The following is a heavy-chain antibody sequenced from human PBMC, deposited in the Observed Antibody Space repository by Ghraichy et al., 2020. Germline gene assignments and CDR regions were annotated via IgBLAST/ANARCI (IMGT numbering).Heavy chain of an antibody. CDR1: GGTFSTYA. J-gene: IGHJ6*02. CDR3: ARPEYDFWSGYSLDYYYGMDV. D-gene: IGHD3-3*01. CDR2: IIPVFGTP. Sequence: SVKVSCKASGGTFSTYAITWVRQAPGQGLEWMGGIIPVFGTPNYAQKFRGRVTITADKSTSTAYMELSSLTSKDTAVYYCARPEYDFWSGYSLDYYYGMDVWGQGTTVIVSS. V-gene: IGHV1-69*06.